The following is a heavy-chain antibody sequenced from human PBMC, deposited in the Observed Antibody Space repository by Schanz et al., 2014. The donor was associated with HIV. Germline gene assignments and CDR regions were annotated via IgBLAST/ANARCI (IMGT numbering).Heavy chain of an antibody. J-gene: IGHJ4*02. CDR1: GFTFSFYG. V-gene: IGHV3-33*01. D-gene: IGHD1-1*01. Sequence: VQLVESGGGLVQPGRSLRLSCAASGFTFSFYGMHWVRQAPGKGLEWVAVIWYDGSNKYYADSVKGRFTISRDNSKNTLFLQMNSLRAEDTAMYYCARVKDTNDPYYFDYWGQGTLVTVSS. CDR3: ARVKDTNDPYYFDY. CDR2: IWYDGSNK.